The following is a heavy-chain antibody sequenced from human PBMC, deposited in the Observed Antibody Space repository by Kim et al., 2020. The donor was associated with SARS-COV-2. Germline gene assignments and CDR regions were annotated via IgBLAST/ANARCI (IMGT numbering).Heavy chain of an antibody. D-gene: IGHD6-13*01. CDR3: ARVSSGSSSWYWFDP. V-gene: IGHV3-11*01. J-gene: IGHJ5*02. Sequence: ADSVTGRFSITSDNDKNSLYLQMNSLRAEDTAVYYCARVSSGSSSWYWFDPWGQGTLVTVSS.